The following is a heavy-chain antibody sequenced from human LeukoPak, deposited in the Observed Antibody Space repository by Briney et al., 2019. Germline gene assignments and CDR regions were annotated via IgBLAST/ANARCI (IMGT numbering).Heavy chain of an antibody. Sequence: SETLSLTCTVSGGSISSSSYYWGWIRQPPGKGLEWIGSIYYSGSTYYNPSLKSRVTISVDTSKNQFSLKLSSVTAADTAVYYCEYYSYGHDAFDIWGQGTMVTVSS. CDR1: GGSISSSSYY. V-gene: IGHV4-39*07. J-gene: IGHJ3*02. CDR2: IYYSGST. CDR3: EYYSYGHDAFDI. D-gene: IGHD5-18*01.